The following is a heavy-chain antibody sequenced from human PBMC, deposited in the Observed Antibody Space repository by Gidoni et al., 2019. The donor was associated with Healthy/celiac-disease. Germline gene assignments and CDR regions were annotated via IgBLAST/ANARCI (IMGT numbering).Heavy chain of an antibody. J-gene: IGHJ3*02. CDR2: IYRGGST. CDR1: GFTVSSNY. Sequence: EVQLVGTGGGLIPPGGSLILSCAASGFTVSSNYLSWVSQDPGKGLEWFSVIYRGGSTYYADSVKGRFTISRDNSKNTLYLQMNSLRAEDTAVYYCARVREDAFDIWGQGTMVTVSS. CDR3: ARVREDAFDI. V-gene: IGHV3-53*02.